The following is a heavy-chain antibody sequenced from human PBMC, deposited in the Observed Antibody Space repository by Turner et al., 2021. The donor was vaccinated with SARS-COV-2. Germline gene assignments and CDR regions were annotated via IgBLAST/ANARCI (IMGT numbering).Heavy chain of an antibody. CDR2: IDYSGTT. CDR3: ARQAAGQGLDY. J-gene: IGHJ4*02. CDR1: GGSISSSSYF. Sequence: QVQLQESGPGLVKPSEPLSLTCTVAGGSISSSSYFWGWIRQPPTKELEWIGSIDYSGTTYYNPSLKSRVSLSIDPSKNQFSLNLTSVTAADTALFYCARQAAGQGLDYWGRGILVTVSS. D-gene: IGHD3-10*01. V-gene: IGHV4-39*01.